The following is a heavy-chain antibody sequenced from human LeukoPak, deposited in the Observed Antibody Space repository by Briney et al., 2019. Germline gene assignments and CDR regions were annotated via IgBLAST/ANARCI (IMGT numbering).Heavy chain of an antibody. CDR3: AIMHGYYDGSGYWVQ. V-gene: IGHV3-23*01. D-gene: IGHD3-22*01. CDR1: GFTFGSYA. Sequence: GSLRLSCAASGFTFGSYAMSRVRQAPGKGLEWVSFISPSGDRTSNADSVEGRFTISRDNPRNTLYLQMNSLRDEDTAVYYCAIMHGYYDGSGYWVQWGQGTLVTVSS. J-gene: IGHJ4*02. CDR2: ISPSGDRT.